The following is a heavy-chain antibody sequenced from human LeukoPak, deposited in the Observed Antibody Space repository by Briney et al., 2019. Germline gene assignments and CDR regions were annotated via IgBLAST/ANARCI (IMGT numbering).Heavy chain of an antibody. V-gene: IGHV1-2*02. J-gene: IGHJ4*02. D-gene: IGHD2-15*01. CDR1: GYTFTGYY. Sequence: GASVKVSCKASGYTFTGYYMHWLRQAPGQGLEWMGWINPNSGGTNYAQKFQGRVTMTRDTSISTAYMELSRLRSDDTAVYYCASEDCSGGSCYSWIDWGQGTLVTVSS. CDR2: INPNSGGT. CDR3: ASEDCSGGSCYSWID.